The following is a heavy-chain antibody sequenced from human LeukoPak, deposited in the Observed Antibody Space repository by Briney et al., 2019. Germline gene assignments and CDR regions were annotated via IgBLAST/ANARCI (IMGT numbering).Heavy chain of an antibody. Sequence: ASVKVSCKASGYTFTGYYMHWVRQAPGQGLEWMGWITPSGGTNYPQKFQGRVAITRDTSITTAYMDLSRLTSDDTAVYYCARNRYGDGFAHFDYWGQGALVTVSS. CDR2: ITPSGGT. J-gene: IGHJ4*02. CDR1: GYTFTGYY. V-gene: IGHV1-2*02. CDR3: ARNRYGDGFAHFDY. D-gene: IGHD5-24*01.